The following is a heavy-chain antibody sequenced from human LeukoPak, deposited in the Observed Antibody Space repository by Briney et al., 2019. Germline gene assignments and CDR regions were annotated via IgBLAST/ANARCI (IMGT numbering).Heavy chain of an antibody. CDR2: IYYSGST. CDR1: GGSISSGDYY. CDR3: ARHSYCSSTSCRYFDY. Sequence: SETLSLTCTVSGGSISSGDYYWSWIRQPPGKGLEWIGYIYYSGSTYYNPSLKSRVTISVDTSKNQFSLKLSSVTAADTAVYYCARHSYCSSTSCRYFDYWGQGTLVTVSS. V-gene: IGHV4-30-4*01. J-gene: IGHJ4*02. D-gene: IGHD2-2*01.